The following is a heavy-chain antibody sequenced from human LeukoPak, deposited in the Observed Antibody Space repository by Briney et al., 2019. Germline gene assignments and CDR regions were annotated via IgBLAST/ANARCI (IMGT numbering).Heavy chain of an antibody. CDR3: ARGLGYCTTTSCYLPFDY. J-gene: IGHJ4*02. Sequence: SETLSLTCTVSGGSISSSSYYWGWIRQPPGKGLEWIGSIYYSGSTYYNPSLKSRVTISVDTSKNQFSLKLSSVAAADTAVYYCARGLGYCTTTSCYLPFDYWGQGTLVTVSS. D-gene: IGHD2-2*01. CDR2: IYYSGST. V-gene: IGHV4-39*01. CDR1: GGSISSSSYY.